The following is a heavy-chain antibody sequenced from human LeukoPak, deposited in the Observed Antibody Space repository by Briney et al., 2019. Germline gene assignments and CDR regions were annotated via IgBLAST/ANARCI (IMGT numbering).Heavy chain of an antibody. V-gene: IGHV4-59*01. Sequence: SETLSLTCNVSGGSISSYYWSWLRQPPGKGLEWIGYIYYSGSTNYNPSLKSRVTISVDTSKNQFSLKVSSMTAADTAVYYCARRGGSGRSFDYWGQGTLVTVSS. D-gene: IGHD3-10*01. CDR3: ARRGGSGRSFDY. J-gene: IGHJ4*02. CDR2: IYYSGST. CDR1: GGSISSYY.